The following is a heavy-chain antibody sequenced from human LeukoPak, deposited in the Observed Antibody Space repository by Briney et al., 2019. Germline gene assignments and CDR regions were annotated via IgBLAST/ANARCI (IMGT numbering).Heavy chain of an antibody. CDR1: GGSFSGYY. D-gene: IGHD5-24*01. J-gene: IGHJ3*02. CDR3: ARHVTISGPYDASDI. V-gene: IGHV4-34*01. CDR2: INHGGRT. Sequence: SETLSLTCAVYGGSFSGYYWTWIRQPPGKGLEWIGEINHGGRTNYNPSLESRVTMSVDTSKNQFSLNLSSVTAADTAVYYCARHVTISGPYDASDIWGQGTMVTVSP.